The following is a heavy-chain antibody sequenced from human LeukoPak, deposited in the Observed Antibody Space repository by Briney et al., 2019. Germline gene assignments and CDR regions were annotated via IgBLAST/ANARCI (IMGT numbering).Heavy chain of an antibody. CDR2: IYGGGST. V-gene: IGHV3-53*01. J-gene: IGHJ5*02. D-gene: IGHD4-17*01. CDR3: ARCRAVTQSWVEFDL. Sequence: GGSLTLSCTASGFTVSGTYMDWVRQAPGKGLEWVSDIYGGGSTVYEDSLKGRFTISRDNSKNMVYLQMNRLRAEDSAVYYCARCRAVTQSWVEFDLWGQGTLVTVSS. CDR1: GFTVSGTY.